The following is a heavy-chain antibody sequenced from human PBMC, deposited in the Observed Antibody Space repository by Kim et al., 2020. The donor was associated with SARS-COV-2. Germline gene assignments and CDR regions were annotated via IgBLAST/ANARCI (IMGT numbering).Heavy chain of an antibody. CDR1: GFTFSNAW. Sequence: GGSLRLSCAASGFTFSNAWMSWVRQAPGKGLEWVGRIKSKTDGGTTDYAAPVKGRFTISRDDSKNTLYLQMNSLKTEDTAVYYCTTLYDFWSGYYIDYWGQGTLVTVSS. D-gene: IGHD3-3*01. CDR2: IKSKTDGGTT. CDR3: TTLYDFWSGYYIDY. J-gene: IGHJ4*02. V-gene: IGHV3-15*01.